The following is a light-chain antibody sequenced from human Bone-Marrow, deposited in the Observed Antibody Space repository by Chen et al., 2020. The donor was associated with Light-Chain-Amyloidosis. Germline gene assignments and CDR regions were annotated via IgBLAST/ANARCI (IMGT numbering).Light chain of an antibody. V-gene: IGLV1-51*01. CDR3: ETWDSSLSAWV. J-gene: IGLJ3*02. CDR2: DNN. Sequence: QSVLTQPPSVSAAPGQKVTISCSGSGSNIGNNYVSWYQQLPGTAPKLLIYDNNNRPSGIPDRFSGSKSGTSATPGITGLQTGDEADYYCETWDSSLSAWVFGGGTKLTVL. CDR1: GSNIGNNY.